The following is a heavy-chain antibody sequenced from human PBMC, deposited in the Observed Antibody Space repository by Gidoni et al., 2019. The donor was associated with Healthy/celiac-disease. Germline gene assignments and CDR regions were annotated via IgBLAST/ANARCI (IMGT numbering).Heavy chain of an antibody. CDR2: ISGSGGST. D-gene: IGHD3-22*01. J-gene: IGHJ4*02. V-gene: IGHV3-23*01. Sequence: EVQLLESGGGLVQPGGSMRLSCAASGFAFSSHAMSWVRQDPGKGLEWVSAISGSGGSTYYADSVKGRFTISRDNSKNTLYLQMNSLRAEDTAVYYCAKNWWLRFEGGYYYDSSGYYLFDYWGQGTLVTVSS. CDR1: GFAFSSHA. CDR3: AKNWWLRFEGGYYYDSSGYYLFDY.